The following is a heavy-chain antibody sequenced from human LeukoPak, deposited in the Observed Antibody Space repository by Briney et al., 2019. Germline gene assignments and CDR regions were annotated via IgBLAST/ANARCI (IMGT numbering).Heavy chain of an antibody. CDR1: GYTFTSYG. V-gene: IGHV1-18*01. CDR2: ISAYNGNT. CDR3: ARASNFPSGWYEGYYFDY. Sequence: GASVKVSCKASGYTFTSYGISWVRQAPGQGLEWMGWISAYNGNTNYAQKLQGRVTMTTDTSTSTAYMELRSLRSDDTAVYYCARASNFPSGWYEGYYFDYWGQGTLVTVSS. J-gene: IGHJ4*02. D-gene: IGHD6-19*01.